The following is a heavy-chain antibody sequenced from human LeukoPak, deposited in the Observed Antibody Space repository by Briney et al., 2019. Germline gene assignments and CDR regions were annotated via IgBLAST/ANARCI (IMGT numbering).Heavy chain of an antibody. CDR3: ARDLSILTGYYDAFDI. V-gene: IGHV1-69*05. CDR2: IIPIFGTA. Sequence: ASVKVSCKASGGTFSSYAISWVRQAPGQGLEWMGGIIPIFGTANYAQKFQGRVTITTDESTSTAYMELSSLRSDDTAVYYCARDLSILTGYYDAFDIWGQGTMVTVSS. CDR1: GGTFSSYA. D-gene: IGHD3-9*01. J-gene: IGHJ3*02.